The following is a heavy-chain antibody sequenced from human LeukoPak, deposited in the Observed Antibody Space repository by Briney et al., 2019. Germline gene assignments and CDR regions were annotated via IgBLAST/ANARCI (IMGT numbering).Heavy chain of an antibody. CDR1: GHTFSRSY. V-gene: IGHV1-46*01. D-gene: IGHD6-13*01. Sequence: GASVKVSCKASGHTFSRSYMHWVRQAPGQGLEWMGVINPSGTWTSYAQKFRGRITMTRDMSTSTDYMELRSLGFEDTAVYYCAQQYSSSWYFNPWGQGTLVTVSS. CDR2: INPSGTWT. J-gene: IGHJ5*02. CDR3: AQQYSSSWYFNP.